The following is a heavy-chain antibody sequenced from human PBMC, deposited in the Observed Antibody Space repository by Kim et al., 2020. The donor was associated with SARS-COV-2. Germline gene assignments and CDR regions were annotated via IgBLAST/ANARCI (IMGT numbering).Heavy chain of an antibody. V-gene: IGHV4-39*01. Sequence: SSTPSLKSRVTISVDTSKNQFSLKLSSVTAADTAMYYCARRDYYHYGTDVWGQGTTVTVSS. J-gene: IGHJ6*02. CDR3: ARRDYYHYGTDV.